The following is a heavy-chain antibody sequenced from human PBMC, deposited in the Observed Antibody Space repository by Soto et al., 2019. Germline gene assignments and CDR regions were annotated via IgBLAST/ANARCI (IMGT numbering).Heavy chain of an antibody. V-gene: IGHV1-18*01. CDR3: ASGMGIAAAGTGAFDI. Sequence: ASVKVSCKASGYTFTSYGISWVRQAPGQGLEWMGWISAYNGNTNYAQKLQGRVTMTTDTSTSTAYMELSSLRSDDTAVYYCASGMGIAAAGTGAFDIWGQGTMVTVSS. D-gene: IGHD6-13*01. CDR1: GYTFTSYG. CDR2: ISAYNGNT. J-gene: IGHJ3*02.